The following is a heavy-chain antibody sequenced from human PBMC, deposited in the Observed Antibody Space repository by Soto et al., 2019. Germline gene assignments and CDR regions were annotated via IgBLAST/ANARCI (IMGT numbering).Heavy chain of an antibody. V-gene: IGHV4-39*01. Sequence: PSETLSLTCTVSGGSISSSSYYWGWIRQPPGKGLEWIGSIYYSGSTYYNPSLKSRVTISVDTSKNQFSLKLSSVTAADTAVYYCARRRRYCSSTSCYDRYYGMDVWGQGTTVTVSS. J-gene: IGHJ6*02. CDR3: ARRRRYCSSTSCYDRYYGMDV. D-gene: IGHD2-2*01. CDR1: GGSISSSSYY. CDR2: IYYSGST.